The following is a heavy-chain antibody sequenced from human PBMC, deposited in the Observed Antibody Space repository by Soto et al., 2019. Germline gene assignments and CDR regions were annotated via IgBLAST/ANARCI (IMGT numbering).Heavy chain of an antibody. D-gene: IGHD6-19*01. V-gene: IGHV5-51*01. CDR3: ARAPSHGWYQHFDY. CDR2: IYPGDSDT. CDR1: GYVFANYW. J-gene: IGHJ4*02. Sequence: GESLKISCEASGYVFANYWIGWVRQMPGKGLEWMGIIYPGDSDTTYSPSFQGHVTISADKSISTVYLQWSSLEASDTAIYYCARAPSHGWYQHFDYWGQGTLVTVSS.